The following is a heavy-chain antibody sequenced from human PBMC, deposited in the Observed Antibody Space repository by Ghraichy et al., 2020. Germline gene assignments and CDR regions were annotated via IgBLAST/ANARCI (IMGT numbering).Heavy chain of an antibody. D-gene: IGHD4-17*01. CDR3: ARGAGGTTVIFDY. V-gene: IGHV3-48*03. CDR2: ISSTGSTI. CDR1: GFTFSTYE. J-gene: IGHJ4*02. Sequence: LSLTCAASGFTFSTYEMNWVRQAPGKGLEWVSYISSTGSTIFDADSVKGRFTISRDNAKNSLYLQMNSLRGEDTAVYYCARGAGGTTVIFDYWGQGTLVTVSS.